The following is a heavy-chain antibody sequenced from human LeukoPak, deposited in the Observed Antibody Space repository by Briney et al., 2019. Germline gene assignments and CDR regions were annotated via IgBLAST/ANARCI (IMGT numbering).Heavy chain of an antibody. D-gene: IGHD6-6*01. CDR2: ISYSGTT. CDR1: GGSTSSRPYY. J-gene: IGHJ6*03. CDR3: ARDFSSSSTVYYYYYMDV. Sequence: TSETLSLTCTVSGGSTSSRPYYWGWVRQPPGKGLEWIGTISYSGTTYYSPSLKSRVTISLDTSKNQFSLKLSSVTAADTAIYYCARDFSSSSTVYYYYYMDVWGKGTTVTVSS. V-gene: IGHV4-39*07.